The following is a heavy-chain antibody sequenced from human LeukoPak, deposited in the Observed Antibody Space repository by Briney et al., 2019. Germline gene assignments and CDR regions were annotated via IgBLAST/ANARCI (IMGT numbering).Heavy chain of an antibody. J-gene: IGHJ4*02. CDR3: ARIRGSSSSYFFDY. CDR2: IDWDGDE. V-gene: IGHV2-70*17. Sequence: SGPTLVNPTQTLTLTCTFSGFSRRTRGICVSWVRQPTGKALEWLSRIDWDGDEFYNTSLKTRLTISKDTSKNQVVLTMTNMNPVDTGTYYCARIRGSSSSYFFDYWGQGTLVTVSS. CDR1: GFSRRTRGIC. D-gene: IGHD6-6*01.